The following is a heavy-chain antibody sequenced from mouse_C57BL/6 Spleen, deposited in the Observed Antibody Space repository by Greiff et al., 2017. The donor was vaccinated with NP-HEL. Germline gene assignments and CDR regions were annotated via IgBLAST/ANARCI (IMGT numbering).Heavy chain of an antibody. D-gene: IGHD1-1*01. CDR2: INPYNGGT. CDR3: ARGYGSTPWYFDV. Sequence: EVQLQQSGPGLVKPGASVKMSCKASGYTFTDYYMNWVKQSHGKSLEWIGDINPYNGGTSSNQKFKGKATLTVDTSSSTAYMELNSLTSEDSAVYYCARGYGSTPWYFDVWGTGTTVTVSS. V-gene: IGHV1-19*01. J-gene: IGHJ1*03. CDR1: GYTFTDYY.